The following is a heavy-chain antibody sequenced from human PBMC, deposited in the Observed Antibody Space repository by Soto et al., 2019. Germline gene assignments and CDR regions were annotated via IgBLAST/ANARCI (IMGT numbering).Heavy chain of an antibody. V-gene: IGHV4-34*01. D-gene: IGHD5-12*01. Sequence: QVQLQQWGAGLLKPSATLSLTCAVYGGSFSAYYWSWIRQSPGKGLEWIGEINHSGSTTYNPSLTTRVTISVDRSKNQFSLTLSSVTAADTALYYCARGVGYAGVDYWGQGTLVTVSS. CDR1: GGSFSAYY. CDR3: ARGVGYAGVDY. J-gene: IGHJ4*02. CDR2: INHSGST.